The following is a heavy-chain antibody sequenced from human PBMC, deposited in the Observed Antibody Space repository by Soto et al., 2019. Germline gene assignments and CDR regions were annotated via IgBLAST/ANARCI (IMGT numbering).Heavy chain of an antibody. CDR3: ARGTRYCTNGVCFPPFDV. Sequence: ASVKVSCQASGYTFTGYYMHWVRQAPGQGLEWMGWINPNSGGTNYAQKFQGWVTMTRDTSISTAYMELSRLRSDDTAVYYCARGTRYCTNGVCFPPFDVWGKGTTVTVSS. CDR1: GYTFTGYY. D-gene: IGHD2-8*01. CDR2: INPNSGGT. J-gene: IGHJ6*04. V-gene: IGHV1-2*04.